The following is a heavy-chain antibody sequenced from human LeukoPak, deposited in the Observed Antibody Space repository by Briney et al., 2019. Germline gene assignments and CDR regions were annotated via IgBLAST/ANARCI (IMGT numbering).Heavy chain of an antibody. CDR1: GYTFTGYY. V-gene: IGHV1-2*02. CDR3: AREGTTVTTRGYFFDY. J-gene: IGHJ4*02. Sequence: ASVKVSCKASGYTFTGYYMHWVRQAPGQGLEWMGWINPNSGGTNYAQKFQGRVTMTRDTSISTAYMELSRLRSDDTAVYYCAREGTTVTTRGYFFDYWGQGTLVTVSS. D-gene: IGHD4-11*01. CDR2: INPNSGGT.